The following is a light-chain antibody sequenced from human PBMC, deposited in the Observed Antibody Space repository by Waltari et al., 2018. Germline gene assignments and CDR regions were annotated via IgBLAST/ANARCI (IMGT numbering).Light chain of an antibody. CDR3: ATWDDNLNGPV. Sequence: QSVLTQSPSASGTPGQRVTISCSGSSSNIGSKPVSWFQQIPGTAPKLRIYTNTQRPLGVPDRFSGAKSGTTASLAISGLQSEDEADYYCATWDDNLNGPVFGGGT. J-gene: IGLJ3*02. CDR2: TNT. V-gene: IGLV1-44*01. CDR1: SSNIGSKP.